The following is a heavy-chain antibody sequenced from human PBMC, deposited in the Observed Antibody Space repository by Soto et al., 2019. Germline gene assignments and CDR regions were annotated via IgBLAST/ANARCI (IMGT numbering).Heavy chain of an antibody. Sequence: PXGSLRLTCAASGFTLSDSEMDWVRQAPGKGLEWVSAITPSPSFISYADSVRGRFTISRDDANASVYLQMDSLRVDDTAIYYCARLPYGAYPEDVWAQGTLVTVSS. CDR2: ITPSPSFI. CDR3: ARLPYGAYPEDV. J-gene: IGHJ4*02. D-gene: IGHD4-17*01. V-gene: IGHV3-21*01. CDR1: GFTLSDSE.